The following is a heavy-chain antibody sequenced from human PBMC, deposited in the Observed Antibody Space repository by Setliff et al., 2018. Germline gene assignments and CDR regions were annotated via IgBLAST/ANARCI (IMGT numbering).Heavy chain of an antibody. CDR3: ARSNMGNYYDSGRYYYYYYMDV. Sequence: SETLSLTCSVSGGSITSYYWSWIRQPPGNGLEYIGYIYYSGSTNSNPSLKSRVTISVDTSKNQFSLKLTSVTAADTAVYYCARSNMGNYYDSGRYYYYYYMDVWGKGTTVTVSS. J-gene: IGHJ6*03. V-gene: IGHV4-59*08. CDR1: GGSITSYY. CDR2: IYYSGST. D-gene: IGHD3-10*01.